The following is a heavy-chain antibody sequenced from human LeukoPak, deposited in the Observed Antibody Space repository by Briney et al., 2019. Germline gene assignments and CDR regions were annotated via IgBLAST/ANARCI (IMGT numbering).Heavy chain of an antibody. D-gene: IGHD4-17*01. Sequence: GGSLRLSCAASGFTFGSYGMHWVRQAPGKGLDWVAFVRYDGNNPYYSASVKGRFTISRDNSKNTVLLQMNNLRLEDAAVYYCVRGSRYGDYPYYCDFWGQGTLVTVFS. CDR2: VRYDGNNP. J-gene: IGHJ4*02. V-gene: IGHV3-30*02. CDR1: GFTFGSYG. CDR3: VRGSRYGDYPYYCDF.